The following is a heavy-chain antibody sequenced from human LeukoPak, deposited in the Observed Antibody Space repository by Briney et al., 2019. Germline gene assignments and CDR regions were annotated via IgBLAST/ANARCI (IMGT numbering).Heavy chain of an antibody. V-gene: IGHV3-21*01. D-gene: IGHD3-16*01. Sequence: GGSLRLSCAASGFTFSSYEMNCVRQAPGKGLEWVSSISSSSSYIYYADSVKGRFTISRDNAKNSLYLQMNSLRAEDTAVYYCARDGGRRGDYWGQGTLVTVSS. J-gene: IGHJ4*02. CDR1: GFTFSSYE. CDR2: ISSSSSYI. CDR3: ARDGGRRGDY.